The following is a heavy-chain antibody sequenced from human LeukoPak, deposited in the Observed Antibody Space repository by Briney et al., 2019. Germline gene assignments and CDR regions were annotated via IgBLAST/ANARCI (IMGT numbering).Heavy chain of an antibody. J-gene: IGHJ4*02. Sequence: GRSLRLSCAASGFTFDDYAMHWVRQAPGKGLEWVSGISWNSGSIGYSDSVKGRFTISRDNAKNSLYLQMNSLRAEDTAVYYCARDRDIAARPHPFDYWGQGTLVIVSS. CDR2: ISWNSGSI. D-gene: IGHD6-6*01. CDR3: ARDRDIAARPHPFDY. V-gene: IGHV3-9*01. CDR1: GFTFDDYA.